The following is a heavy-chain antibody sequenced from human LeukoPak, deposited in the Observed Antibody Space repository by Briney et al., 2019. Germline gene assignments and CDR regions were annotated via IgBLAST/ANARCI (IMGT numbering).Heavy chain of an antibody. D-gene: IGHD6-13*01. J-gene: IGHJ5*02. Sequence: SQTLSLTCTVSGGSISSGGYYWSWIRQHPGKGLEWIGYIYYSGSTYYNPSLKSRVTISVDTSKNQFSLKLSSVTAADTAVYYCARHSSSRYNWFDPWGQGTLVTVSS. CDR3: ARHSSSRYNWFDP. V-gene: IGHV4-31*03. CDR1: GGSISSGGYY. CDR2: IYYSGST.